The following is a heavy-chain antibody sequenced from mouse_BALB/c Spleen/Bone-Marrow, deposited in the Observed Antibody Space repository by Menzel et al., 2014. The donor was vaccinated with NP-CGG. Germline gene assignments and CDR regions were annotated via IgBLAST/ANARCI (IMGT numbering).Heavy chain of an antibody. V-gene: IGHV1S137*01. Sequence: QVQLQQSGAELVRPGVSVKISCKGSGYTFTDYAMHWVKQSHAKSLEWIGVISTYYGDASYNQKFKGKATMTVDKSSSTAYMELARLTSEDSAIYYCARGFYYGNSYCAMDYWGQGTSVTVSS. CDR3: ARGFYYGNSYCAMDY. J-gene: IGHJ4*01. CDR2: ISTYYGDA. CDR1: GYTFTDYA. D-gene: IGHD2-1*01.